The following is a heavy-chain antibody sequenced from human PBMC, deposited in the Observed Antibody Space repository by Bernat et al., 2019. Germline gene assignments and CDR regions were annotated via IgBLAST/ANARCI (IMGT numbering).Heavy chain of an antibody. CDR3: AIAAAVVDY. CDR1: GFTFSSYA. D-gene: IGHD6-13*01. J-gene: IGHJ4*02. Sequence: VQLVESGGGVVQPGRSLRLSCAASGFTFSSYAMHWVRQAPGKGLEWVAVISYDGSNKYYADSVKGRFTISRDNSKNTLYLQMNSLRAEDTAVYYCAIAAAVVDYWGQGTLVTVSS. V-gene: IGHV3-30-3*01. CDR2: ISYDGSNK.